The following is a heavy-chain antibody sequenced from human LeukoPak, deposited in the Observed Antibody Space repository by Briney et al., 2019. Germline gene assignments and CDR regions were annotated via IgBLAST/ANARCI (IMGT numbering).Heavy chain of an antibody. D-gene: IGHD6-19*01. J-gene: IGHJ6*02. CDR1: GFTFSSYA. Sequence: PGGSLRLSCAASGFTFSSYAMSWVRQAPGKGLEWVSAISGSGGSTYYADSVKGRFTISRDNSKNTLYLQMNSLRAEDTAVYYCAKDHIRAVAGTFSENYYYYYGMDVWGQGTTVTVSS. CDR3: AKDHIRAVAGTFSENYYYYYGMDV. V-gene: IGHV3-23*01. CDR2: ISGSGGST.